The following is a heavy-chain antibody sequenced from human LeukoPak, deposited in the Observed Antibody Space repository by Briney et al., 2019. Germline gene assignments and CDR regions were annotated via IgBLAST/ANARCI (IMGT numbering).Heavy chain of an antibody. J-gene: IGHJ6*03. CDR2: IYHSGST. CDR1: GGSISSGGYY. D-gene: IGHD3-10*01. CDR3: ARVNGSGSYYSPLYYYYYMDV. Sequence: SETLSLTCTVSGGSISSGGYYWSWIRQPPGKGLEWIGYIYHSGSTYYNPSLKSRVTISVDRSKNQFSLKLSSVTAADTAVYYCARVNGSGSYYSPLYYYYYMDVWGKGTTVTVSS. V-gene: IGHV4-30-2*01.